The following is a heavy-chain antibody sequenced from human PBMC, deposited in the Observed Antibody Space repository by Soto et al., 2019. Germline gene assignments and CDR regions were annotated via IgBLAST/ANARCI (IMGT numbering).Heavy chain of an antibody. J-gene: IGHJ4*02. D-gene: IGHD6-13*01. CDR2: VFGGGAT. CDR3: TRDLPGYGSSWPRE. Sequence: VQLVETGGGLIQPGGSLRLSCAASGFTVNDAYMSWVRQAPGRGLEWVSVVFGGGATYYADSVKGRFTISRDNSKNTLYLQMHNLRAEDTAMYYCTRDLPGYGSSWPREWGQGTLVTVSS. CDR1: GFTVNDAY. V-gene: IGHV3-53*02.